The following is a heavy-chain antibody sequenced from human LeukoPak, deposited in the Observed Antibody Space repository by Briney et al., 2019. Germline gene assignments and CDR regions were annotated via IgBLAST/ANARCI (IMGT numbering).Heavy chain of an antibody. CDR1: GFTFSSYE. CDR2: ISSSGSTI. CDR3: ARDGYGSGSSFFDY. Sequence: GGSLRLSCAAPGFTFSSYEMNWVRQAPGKGLEWVSYISSSGSTIYYADSVKGRFTISRDNAKKSLYLQMNSLRAEDTAVYYCARDGYGSGSSFFDYWGQGTLVTVSS. V-gene: IGHV3-48*03. D-gene: IGHD3-10*01. J-gene: IGHJ4*02.